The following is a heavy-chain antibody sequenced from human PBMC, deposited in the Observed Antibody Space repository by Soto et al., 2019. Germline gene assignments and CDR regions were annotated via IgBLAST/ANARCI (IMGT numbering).Heavy chain of an antibody. CDR3: ANLLLAVAGSLHGMDV. Sequence: QVQLVESGGGVVQPGRSLRLSCAASGFTFSSYGMHWVRQAPGKGLEWVAVISHDGSNKYFADSVKGPFTISRDNSQNPLSLQMTRLRAEATAVYYCANLLLAVAGSLHGMDVWGQGTTVTVSS. D-gene: IGHD6-19*01. CDR2: ISHDGSNK. CDR1: GFTFSSYG. V-gene: IGHV3-30*18. J-gene: IGHJ6*02.